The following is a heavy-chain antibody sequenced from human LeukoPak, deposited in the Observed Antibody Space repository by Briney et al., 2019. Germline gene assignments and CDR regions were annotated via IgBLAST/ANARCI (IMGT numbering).Heavy chain of an antibody. D-gene: IGHD3-22*01. J-gene: IGHJ4*02. V-gene: IGHV1-46*01. CDR1: GYSFSSYY. CDR3: ASGSHVRVYDSNPYYGHY. Sequence: GASVKVSCKASGYSFSSYYMIWVRQAPGQGLEWMGIINPSGGSTYYAQKFQGRVTMTRDMSTSTVYMELSSLRSEDTALYYCASGSHVRVYDSNPYYGHYWGKGTLVTVSS. CDR2: INPSGGST.